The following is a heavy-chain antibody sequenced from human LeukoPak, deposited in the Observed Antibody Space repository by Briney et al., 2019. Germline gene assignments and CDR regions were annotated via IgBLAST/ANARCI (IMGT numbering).Heavy chain of an antibody. CDR3: ARGNAHAFDI. D-gene: IGHD1-1*01. CDR1: GNYW. J-gene: IGHJ3*02. Sequence: GGSLRLSCAASGNYWMHWVRQAPGKGLVWVSRIHSDGSSTTSADSVKGRFTISRDNAENTLYLQMNSLRAEDTAVYFCARGNAHAFDIWGQGTMVTVSS. CDR2: IHSDGSST. V-gene: IGHV3-74*01.